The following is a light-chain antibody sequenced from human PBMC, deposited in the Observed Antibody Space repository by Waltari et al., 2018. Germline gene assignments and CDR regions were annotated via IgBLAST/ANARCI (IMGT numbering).Light chain of an antibody. CDR1: SSDVGGYNY. CDR2: EVT. Sequence: QSALTQPPSTSGSPGQSVTISCTGPSSDVGGYNYVSRYQQHPGKAPKLLIHEVTTRPSGVPARFSGSKSGNTASLTVSGLQTEDEAYYYCSSYAGSNTVVFGGGTKLTVL. V-gene: IGLV2-8*01. J-gene: IGLJ2*01. CDR3: SSYAGSNTVV.